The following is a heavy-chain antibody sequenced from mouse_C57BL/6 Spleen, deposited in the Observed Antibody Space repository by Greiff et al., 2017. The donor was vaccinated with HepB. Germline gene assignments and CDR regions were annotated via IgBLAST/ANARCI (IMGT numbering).Heavy chain of an antibody. V-gene: IGHV1-82*01. J-gene: IGHJ2*01. CDR3: ARSNWDWGYYFDY. D-gene: IGHD4-1*01. CDR1: GYAFSSSW. Sequence: VQLVESGPELVKPGASVKISCKASGYAFSSSWMNWVKQRPGKGLEWIGRIYPGDGDTNYNGKFKGKATLTADKSSSTAYMQLSSLTSEDSAVYFCARSNWDWGYYFDYWGQGTTLTVSS. CDR2: IYPGDGDT.